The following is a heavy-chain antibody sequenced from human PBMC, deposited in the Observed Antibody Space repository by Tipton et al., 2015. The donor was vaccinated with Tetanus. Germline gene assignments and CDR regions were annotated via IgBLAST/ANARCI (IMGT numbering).Heavy chain of an antibody. D-gene: IGHD6-25*01. CDR2: ISSTSGYI. CDR3: ASGSALDY. Sequence: SLRLSCGVSGFIFSSYTMNWVRQSPGKGLEWISSISSTSGYIYYADSMKGRFTISRDNAKNSLYLQMNSLRAEDTAVYYCASGSALDYWGQGALVTVSS. V-gene: IGHV3-21*01. J-gene: IGHJ4*02. CDR1: GFIFSSYT.